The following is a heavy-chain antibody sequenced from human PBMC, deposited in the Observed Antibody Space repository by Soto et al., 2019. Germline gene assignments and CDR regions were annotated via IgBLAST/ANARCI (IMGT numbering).Heavy chain of an antibody. CDR1: GGSISSYY. CDR3: ARIKIVGILTYYMDV. D-gene: IGHD3-3*01. J-gene: IGHJ6*03. V-gene: IGHV4-59*08. CDR2: IYYSGST. Sequence: PSETLSLTCTVSGGSISSYYWSWIRQPPGKGLEWIGYIYYSGSTNYNPSLKSRVTISVDTSKNQFSLKLSSVTAADTAVYYCARIKIVGILTYYMDVWGKGTTVTVSS.